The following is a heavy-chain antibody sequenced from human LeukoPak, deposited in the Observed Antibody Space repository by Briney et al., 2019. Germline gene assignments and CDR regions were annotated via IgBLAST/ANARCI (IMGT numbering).Heavy chain of an antibody. D-gene: IGHD1-26*01. Sequence: SETLSLTCTVSGGSISSYYWSWIRQPPGKGLEWIGYIYYSGSTNYNPSLKSRVTISVDTSKNQFSLKLSSVTAADTAVYYCARVSTGSYLGFDFWGQGTLVTVSS. V-gene: IGHV4-59*08. CDR1: GGSISSYY. J-gene: IGHJ4*02. CDR3: ARVSTGSYLGFDF. CDR2: IYYSGST.